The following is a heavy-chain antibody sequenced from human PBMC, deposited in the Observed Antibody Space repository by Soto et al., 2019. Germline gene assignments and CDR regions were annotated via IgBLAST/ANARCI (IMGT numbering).Heavy chain of an antibody. V-gene: IGHV4-39*01. CDR1: GGSVSSGRYQ. J-gene: IGHJ6*02. D-gene: IGHD3-3*01. Sequence: SETLSLTCTVSGGSVSSGRYQWSWIRQSPGKGLEWIGSIYYSGSTYYNPSLKSRVTISVDTSKNQFSLKLSSVTAADTAVYYCASWLEKSDYYYYYGMDVWGQGTTVTVSS. CDR3: ASWLEKSDYYYYYGMDV. CDR2: IYYSGST.